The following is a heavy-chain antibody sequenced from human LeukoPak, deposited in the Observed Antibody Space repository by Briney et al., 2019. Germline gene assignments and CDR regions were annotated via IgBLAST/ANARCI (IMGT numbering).Heavy chain of an antibody. J-gene: IGHJ5*02. V-gene: IGHV3-33*06. CDR2: IWYDGSNK. D-gene: IGHD6-13*01. CDR1: GFTFSSYG. CDR3: AKEVVVSAAVGTVGFDP. Sequence: GGSLRLSCAASGFTFSSYGMHWVRQAPGKGLEWVAVIWYDGSNKFYRDSVKGRFTISRDNSKNTLYLQMNSLRAEDTAVYYCAKEVVVSAAVGTVGFDPWGQGTLVTVSS.